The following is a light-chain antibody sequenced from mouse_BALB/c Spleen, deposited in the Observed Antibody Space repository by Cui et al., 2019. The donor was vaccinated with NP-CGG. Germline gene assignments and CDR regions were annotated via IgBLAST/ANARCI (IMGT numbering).Light chain of an antibody. J-gene: IGLJ1*01. CDR2: GTN. Sequence: QAVVTQESPLTTLPGETVTLTCRSSTGAVTTSNYANWVQEKPDHLFTVLIGGTNNRPPGVPARFSGSLIGDKAALTITRAQTEDEAIYFCALWYSNHWVFGGGTKLTVL. CDR3: ALWYSNHWV. V-gene: IGLV1*01. CDR1: TGAVTTSNY.